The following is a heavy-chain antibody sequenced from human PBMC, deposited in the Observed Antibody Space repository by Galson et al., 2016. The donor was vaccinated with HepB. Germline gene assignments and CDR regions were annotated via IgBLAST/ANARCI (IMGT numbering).Heavy chain of an antibody. Sequence: SVKVSCKASGYTFSTYGMSWVRQAPGQGLEWMGWISPSNGDTNYGQKFRGRVTLTTDASTSTVYMELRSLSSVTAADTAVYYCARTWGNDFLTNWFDPWGQGTLVSVSS. CDR3: ARTWGNDFLTNWFDP. V-gene: IGHV1-18*04. CDR2: ISPSNGDT. CDR1: GYTFSTYG. J-gene: IGHJ5*02. D-gene: IGHD3-9*01.